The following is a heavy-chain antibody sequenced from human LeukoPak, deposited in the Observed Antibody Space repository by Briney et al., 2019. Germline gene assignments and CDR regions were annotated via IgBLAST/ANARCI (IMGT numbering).Heavy chain of an antibody. Sequence: GSLRLSCAASGFTFSSFAMHWVRQTPGKGLEWVAGMSYNGNDKYYEDSLKGRFTISRDNSKNTLYLQMNSLRAEDTAVYYCARDPSRFGEYGYFDYWGPGSLVTVSS. CDR3: ARDPSRFGEYGYFDY. D-gene: IGHD3-10*01. CDR2: MSYNGNDK. V-gene: IGHV3-30*04. CDR1: GFTFSSFA. J-gene: IGHJ4*02.